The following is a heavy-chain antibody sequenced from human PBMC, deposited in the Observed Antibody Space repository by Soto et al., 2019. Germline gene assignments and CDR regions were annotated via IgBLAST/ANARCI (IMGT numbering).Heavy chain of an antibody. V-gene: IGHV3-23*01. CDR1: GFTFGSYG. CDR3: AKRGTSSNHYYDS. CDR2: ISGSGGNT. Sequence: EVQLLESGGGLVQPGGSLRLSCAASGFTFGSYGMSWVRQAPGKGLEWVSRISGSGGNTYYADSVRGRFTISRDNSKNTLVVQVNGLRADDTAVYYCAKRGTSSNHYYDSWGQGTLVTVSS. D-gene: IGHD3-22*01. J-gene: IGHJ5*01.